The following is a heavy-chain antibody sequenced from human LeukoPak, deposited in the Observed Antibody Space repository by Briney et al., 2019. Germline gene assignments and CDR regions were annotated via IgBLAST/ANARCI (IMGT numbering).Heavy chain of an antibody. CDR2: ISSSSSYI. CDR1: GFTFSSYA. Sequence: AGGSLRLSCAASGFTFSSYAMSWVRQATGKGLEWVSSISSSSSYIYYTDSVKGRFTISRDNAKNSLFLQMNSLRAEDAAVYYCARGGHNYYDSSGYQYYFDYWGQGTLVTVSS. D-gene: IGHD3-22*01. J-gene: IGHJ4*02. CDR3: ARGGHNYYDSSGYQYYFDY. V-gene: IGHV3-21*01.